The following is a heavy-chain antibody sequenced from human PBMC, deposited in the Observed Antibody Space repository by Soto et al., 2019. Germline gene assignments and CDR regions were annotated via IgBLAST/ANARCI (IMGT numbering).Heavy chain of an antibody. J-gene: IGHJ6*02. D-gene: IGHD3-10*01. Sequence: EVQLLESGGGLVQPGGSLRLSCAASGFTFSSYAMSWVRQAPGKGLEWVSAISGSGGSTYYADSVKGWFTISRDNSKNTLYLQMNSLRAEDTAVYYCAKDGLVGYYGSGSPDYYYYGMDVWGQGTTVTVSS. CDR1: GFTFSSYA. CDR2: ISGSGGST. CDR3: AKDGLVGYYGSGSPDYYYYGMDV. V-gene: IGHV3-23*01.